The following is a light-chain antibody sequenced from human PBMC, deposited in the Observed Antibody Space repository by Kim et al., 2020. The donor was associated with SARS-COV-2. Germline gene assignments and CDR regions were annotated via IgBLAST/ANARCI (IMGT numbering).Light chain of an antibody. CDR3: QAWDSRTYV. J-gene: IGLJ1*01. Sequence: SYELTQPPSVSVSPGQTAFITCSGDKLGDKYAFWYQQKPGQSPVLGIYQDSKRPSGIPERFSGSNSGNTATLTISGTQAMDEADYYCQAWDSRTYV. CDR1: KLGDKY. CDR2: QDS. V-gene: IGLV3-1*01.